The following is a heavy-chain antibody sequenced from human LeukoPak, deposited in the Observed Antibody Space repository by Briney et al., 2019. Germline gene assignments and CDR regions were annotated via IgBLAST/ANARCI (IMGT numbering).Heavy chain of an antibody. J-gene: IGHJ4*02. CDR2: ISGSGGST. V-gene: IGHV3-23*01. CDR3: ARDDSYYYDSSGYKD. D-gene: IGHD3-22*01. CDR1: GFTFDDYG. Sequence: GGSLRLSCAASGFTFDDYGMSWVRQAPGKGLEWVSAISGSGGSTYYADSVKGRFTISRDKSKNTLYLQMNSLRAEDTAVYYCARDDSYYYDSSGYKDWGQGTLVTVSS.